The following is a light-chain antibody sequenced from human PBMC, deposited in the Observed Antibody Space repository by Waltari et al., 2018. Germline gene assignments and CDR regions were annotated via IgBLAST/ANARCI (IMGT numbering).Light chain of an antibody. CDR2: SNN. CDR1: SSNIGSNT. V-gene: IGLV1-44*01. CDR3: AAWDDSLNGVV. J-gene: IGLJ2*01. Sequence: QSVLTQPPSASGTPGQRVTISCSGSSSNIGSNTVNWYQQLPGTAPKLLSYSNNQRPSGVPDRFSGSQSGTSASLAISGLQSEDEADYYCAAWDDSLNGVVFGGGTKLTVL.